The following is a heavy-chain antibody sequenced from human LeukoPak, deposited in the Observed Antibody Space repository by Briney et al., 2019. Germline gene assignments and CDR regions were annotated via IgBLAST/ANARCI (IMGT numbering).Heavy chain of an antibody. CDR2: IYSDNT. J-gene: IGHJ4*02. D-gene: IGHD4/OR15-4a*01. CDR3: ARRAGAYSHPYDY. V-gene: IGHV3-53*01. CDR1: GFTFKNAW. Sequence: GGSLRLSCAASGFTFKNAWMSWVRQAPGKGLEWVSFIYSDNTHYSDSVKGRFTISRDKSKNTLYLQMNSLRAEDTAVYYCARRAGAYSHPYDYWGQGTLVTVSS.